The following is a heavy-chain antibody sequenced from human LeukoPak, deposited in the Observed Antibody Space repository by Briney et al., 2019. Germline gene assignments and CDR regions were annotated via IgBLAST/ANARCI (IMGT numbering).Heavy chain of an antibody. V-gene: IGHV3-7*03. D-gene: IGHD6-19*01. J-gene: IGHJ4*02. CDR1: GNYW. CDR2: IKQDGSEK. Sequence: RAGGSLRLSCVASGNYWMHWVRQPPGKGLEWVANIKQDGSEKYYVDSVKGRFTISRDNAKNSLYLQMNSLRAEDTGVYYCDGGTGWVSNLGGGQGTLVIVSS. CDR3: DGGTGWVSNLG.